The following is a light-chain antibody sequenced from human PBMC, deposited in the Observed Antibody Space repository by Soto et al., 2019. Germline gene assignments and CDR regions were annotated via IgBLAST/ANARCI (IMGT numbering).Light chain of an antibody. J-gene: IGKJ1*01. CDR3: QQYGSSRT. Sequence: EIVLTQSPGTLSLTQGERATLSCRASQSVTTNYLAWYQQKPGQAPRLLIYGASSRATGIPDRFSASGSGTDFTLTISRLEPEDFAVYYCQQYGSSRTFGQGTKVEIK. CDR1: QSVTTNY. V-gene: IGKV3-20*01. CDR2: GAS.